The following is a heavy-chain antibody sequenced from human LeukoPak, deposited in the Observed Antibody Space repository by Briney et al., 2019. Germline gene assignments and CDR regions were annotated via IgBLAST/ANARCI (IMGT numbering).Heavy chain of an antibody. V-gene: IGHV3-21*01. D-gene: IGHD1-26*01. Sequence: GGSLRLSCAASGFTFSSYGMNWVRQAPGKGLKWVSSIASSSTYTYYADSVKGRFTISRDNAKNSLYLQMNSLRAEDTAVYYCARDPYSGSYFPDLYYYYMDVWGKGTTVTISS. CDR3: ARDPYSGSYFPDLYYYYMDV. J-gene: IGHJ6*03. CDR1: GFTFSSYG. CDR2: IASSSTYT.